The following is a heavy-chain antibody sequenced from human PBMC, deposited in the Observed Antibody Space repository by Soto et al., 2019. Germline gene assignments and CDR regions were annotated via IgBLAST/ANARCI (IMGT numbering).Heavy chain of an antibody. Sequence: PSETLSLTCAVYGGSFSGYYWSWIRQPPGRGLEWIGEINHSGTTNNKPSLKSRDTIAVDSSKNQFPLKGSSVNAADTAVYYCARRTAGGWETYYNSCFDPWGQGTLVTVSS. D-gene: IGHD3-10*01. CDR3: ARRTAGGWETYYNSCFDP. J-gene: IGHJ5*02. CDR1: GGSFSGYY. CDR2: INHSGTT. V-gene: IGHV4-34*04.